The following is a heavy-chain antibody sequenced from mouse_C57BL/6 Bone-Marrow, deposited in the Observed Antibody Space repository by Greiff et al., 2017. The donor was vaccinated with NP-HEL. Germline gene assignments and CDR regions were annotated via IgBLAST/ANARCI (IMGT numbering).Heavy chain of an antibody. Sequence: EVQRVESGPELVKPGASVKMSCKASGYTFTDYNMHWVKQSHGKSLEWIGYINPNNGGTSYNQKFKGKATLTVNKSSSTAYMELRSLTSEDSAVYYCARWGYYPDLAYWGQGTLVTVSA. CDR2: INPNNGGT. CDR3: ARWGYYPDLAY. CDR1: GYTFTDYN. D-gene: IGHD2-3*01. V-gene: IGHV1-22*01. J-gene: IGHJ3*01.